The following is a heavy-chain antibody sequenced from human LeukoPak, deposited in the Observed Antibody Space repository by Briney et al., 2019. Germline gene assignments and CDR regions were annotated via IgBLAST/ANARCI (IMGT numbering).Heavy chain of an antibody. J-gene: IGHJ4*02. CDR3: ARDGYYYDSSGYYAYYFDY. V-gene: IGHV4-30-4*01. D-gene: IGHD3-22*01. Sequence: PSQTLSLTCTVSGGSISSGDYYWSWIRQPPGKGLEWIVYIYYSGSTYYNPSLKSRVTISVDTSKNQFSLKLSSVTAADTAVYYCARDGYYYDSSGYYAYYFDYWGQGTLVTVSS. CDR1: GGSISSGDYY. CDR2: IYYSGST.